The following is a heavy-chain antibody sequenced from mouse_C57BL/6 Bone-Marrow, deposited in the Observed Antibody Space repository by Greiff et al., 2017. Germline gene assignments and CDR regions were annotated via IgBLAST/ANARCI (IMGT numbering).Heavy chain of an antibody. V-gene: IGHV5-4*03. J-gene: IGHJ4*01. D-gene: IGHD4-1*01. CDR3: ASAGSPYAMDY. Sequence: VMLVESGGGLVKPGGSLKLSCAASGFTFSSYAMSWVRQTPEKRLEWVATISDGGSYTYYPDNVKGRFTISRDNAKYHLYLQMSHLRSVNTAMYDGASAGSPYAMDYWGQGTSVTVSS. CDR2: ISDGGSYT. CDR1: GFTFSSYA.